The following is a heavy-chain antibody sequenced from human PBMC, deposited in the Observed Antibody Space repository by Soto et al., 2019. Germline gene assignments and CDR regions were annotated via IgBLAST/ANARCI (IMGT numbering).Heavy chain of an antibody. V-gene: IGHV3-23*01. CDR2: ILGSAGST. J-gene: IGHJ3*01. D-gene: IGHD6-6*01. CDR1: GFSISSYA. CDR3: AKRPDACAV. Sequence: EVQLLESGGGLVQPGGSLRLSCAASGFSISSYAMTWVRQAPGKGLEWVSMILGSAGSTYYADSVKGRFTISRDNSRNTLYLQMNSLRVEDTAVYYCAKRPDACAVWGQGTMVTVSS.